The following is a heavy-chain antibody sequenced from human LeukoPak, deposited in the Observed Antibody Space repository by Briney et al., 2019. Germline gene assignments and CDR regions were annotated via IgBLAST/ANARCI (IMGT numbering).Heavy chain of an antibody. CDR1: GGSISNYY. CDR2: IYYSGST. Sequence: SETLSLTCTVSGGSISNYYWNWIRQPPGKGLEWIGYIYYSGSTNYNPSLKSRVTISVDTSKNQFSLKLSSVTAADTAVYYCARAPRAYNWNRLYFDYWGQGTLVTVSS. D-gene: IGHD1-1*01. CDR3: ARAPRAYNWNRLYFDY. V-gene: IGHV4-59*01. J-gene: IGHJ4*02.